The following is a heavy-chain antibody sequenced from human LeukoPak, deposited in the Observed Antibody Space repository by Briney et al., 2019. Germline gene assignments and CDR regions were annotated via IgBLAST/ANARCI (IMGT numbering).Heavy chain of an antibody. CDR1: GFTFSSYS. CDR2: ISSSSSYI. J-gene: IGHJ4*02. V-gene: IGHV3-21*01. D-gene: IGHD3-3*01. CDR3: ARRVGRYYDFWSGPLDY. Sequence: GVSLRLSCAASGFTFSSYSMNWVRQAPGKGLEWVSSISSSSSYIYYADSVKGRFTISRDNAKNSLYLQMNSLRAEDTAVYYCARRVGRYYDFWSGPLDYWGQGTLVTVSS.